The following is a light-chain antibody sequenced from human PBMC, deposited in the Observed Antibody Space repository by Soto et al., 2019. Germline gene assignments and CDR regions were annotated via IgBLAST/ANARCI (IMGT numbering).Light chain of an antibody. CDR1: QDISTW. J-gene: IGKJ2*01. V-gene: IGKV1-5*03. CDR2: KAS. CDR3: QQYRSYSPYT. Sequence: DIQMTQSPSTLSESAGDRVTITCRASQDISTWLAWYQQRPGKAPKLLIYKASILDGGVPSRFSGSGSGTEFTLTISSLQPDDLATYYCQQYRSYSPYTFGQGTTLEIK.